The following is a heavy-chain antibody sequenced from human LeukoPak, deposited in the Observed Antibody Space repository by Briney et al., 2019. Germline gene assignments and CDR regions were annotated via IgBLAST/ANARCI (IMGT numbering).Heavy chain of an antibody. J-gene: IGHJ4*02. CDR3: TRVGYIDEGIDY. CDR2: IKQDGSKK. CDR1: GFTFSTYN. V-gene: IGHV3-7*04. D-gene: IGHD5-24*01. Sequence: GGSLRLSCAASGFTFSTYNMNWVRQAPGKGLEWVANIKQDGSKKSYVDSVKGRFTISRDNAKNSLYLQMNSLRAEDTAIYYCTRVGYIDEGIDYWGQGTLVTVSS.